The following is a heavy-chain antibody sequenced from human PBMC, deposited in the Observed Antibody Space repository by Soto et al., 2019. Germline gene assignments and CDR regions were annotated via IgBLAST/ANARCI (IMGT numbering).Heavy chain of an antibody. J-gene: IGHJ4*02. Sequence: QVQLQQWGAGLLKPSETLSLTCAVYGGSFSGYYWNWIRQPPGKGLEWIGEINHSGSTNYNPSLKRRVTLSVDTSKNQFYLQLSSVTAADTAVYYCARGWGRLFDYWGQGTLVTFSS. D-gene: IGHD7-27*01. CDR3: ARGWGRLFDY. V-gene: IGHV4-34*01. CDR1: GGSFSGYY. CDR2: INHSGST.